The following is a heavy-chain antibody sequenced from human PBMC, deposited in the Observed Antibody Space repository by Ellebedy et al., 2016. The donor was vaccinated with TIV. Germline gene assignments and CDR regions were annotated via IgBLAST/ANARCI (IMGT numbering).Heavy chain of an antibody. Sequence: PGGSLRLSCAASGFTFSSYWMSWVRQAPGKGLEWVANIKQDGSEKYYVDSVKGRFTISRDNAKNSLYLQMNSLRAEDTAVYYCARWVRVGITGFDYWGQGTLVTVSS. CDR1: GFTFSSYW. V-gene: IGHV3-7*01. CDR3: ARWVRVGITGFDY. CDR2: IKQDGSEK. J-gene: IGHJ4*02. D-gene: IGHD3-16*01.